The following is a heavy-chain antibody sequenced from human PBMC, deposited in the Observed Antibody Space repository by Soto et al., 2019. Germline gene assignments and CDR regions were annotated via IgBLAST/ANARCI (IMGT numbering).Heavy chain of an antibody. CDR2: ISYDGSNK. V-gene: IGHV3-30*03. D-gene: IGHD5-12*01. Sequence: GGSLRLSCAASGFTFSSYGMHWVRQAPGKGLEWVAVISYDGSNKYYADSVKGRFTISRDNSKNTLYLQMNSLRAEDTAVYYCARAPRGRDGMDVWGQGTTVTVSS. J-gene: IGHJ6*02. CDR3: ARAPRGRDGMDV. CDR1: GFTFSSYG.